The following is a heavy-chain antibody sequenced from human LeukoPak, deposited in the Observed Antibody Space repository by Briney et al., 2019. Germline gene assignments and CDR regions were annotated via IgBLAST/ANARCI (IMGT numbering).Heavy chain of an antibody. CDR1: GYTFTGYY. CDR3: ARTLAAVAEIWFDP. J-gene: IGHJ5*02. D-gene: IGHD6-19*01. CDR2: INPNSGGT. Sequence: ASVKVSCKASGYTFTGYYMHWVRQAPGQGLEWMGWINPNSGGTNYAQKFQGGVTITRDTSISTAYMELSRLRSDDTAVYYCARTLAAVAEIWFDPWGQGTLVTVSS. V-gene: IGHV1-2*02.